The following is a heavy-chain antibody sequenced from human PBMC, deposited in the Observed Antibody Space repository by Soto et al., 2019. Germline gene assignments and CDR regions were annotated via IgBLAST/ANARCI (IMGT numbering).Heavy chain of an antibody. CDR3: ARDNIRDWYFQY. Sequence: QVQLVESGGGVVQPGRSLRLSCAVSGFTFSFYGMHWVRQAPGKGLEWVAVIWYDGSNKYYADSVKGRFTISRDNSKNTLYLQINSLRAEDTAVYYCARDNIRDWYFQYWGQGSLVTVSS. D-gene: IGHD2-21*01. CDR1: GFTFSFYG. CDR2: IWYDGSNK. V-gene: IGHV3-33*01. J-gene: IGHJ1*01.